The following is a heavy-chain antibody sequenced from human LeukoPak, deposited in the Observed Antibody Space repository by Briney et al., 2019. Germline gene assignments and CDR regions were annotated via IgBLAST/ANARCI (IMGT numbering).Heavy chain of an antibody. Sequence: TGGSLRLACAASGFTFSSYAMSWVRQAPGKGLEWVSAISGSGGSTYYADSVKGRFTISRDNSKNTLYLQMNSLRAEDTAVYYCAKDLLIAARIPDYWGQGTLVTVSS. CDR3: AKDLLIAARIPDY. CDR2: ISGSGGST. J-gene: IGHJ4*02. CDR1: GFTFSSYA. D-gene: IGHD6-6*01. V-gene: IGHV3-23*01.